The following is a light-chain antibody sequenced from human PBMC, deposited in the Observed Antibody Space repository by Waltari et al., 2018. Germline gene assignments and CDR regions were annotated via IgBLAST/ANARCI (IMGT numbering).Light chain of an antibody. CDR1: QDIRTW. Sequence: DIRMTQSPSSVSASVGDRVTITCRASQDIRTWLAWYQQKPGKAPRLLIYHASGLQSGVPSSFSGSGSGTDFTLTISSLQPEDFATYSCQQSGTFPPTFGPGTKVEI. V-gene: IGKV1-12*01. CDR2: HAS. J-gene: IGKJ1*01. CDR3: QQSGTFPPT.